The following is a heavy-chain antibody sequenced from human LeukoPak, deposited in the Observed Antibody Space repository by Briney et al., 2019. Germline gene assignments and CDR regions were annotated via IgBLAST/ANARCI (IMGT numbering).Heavy chain of an antibody. CDR3: ATAPSIAVWGCWDD. D-gene: IGHD6-19*01. V-gene: IGHV1-24*01. CDR2: FDPEDGET. CDR1: GYTLTELS. J-gene: IGHJ4*02. Sequence: ASAKVSCKVSGYTLTELSTHWVRQAPGKGLEWMGGFDPEDGETIYAQKFQGRVTMTEDTSTDTAYMELSSLRSEDTAVYYCATAPSIAVWGCWDDRGQGALVTVSS.